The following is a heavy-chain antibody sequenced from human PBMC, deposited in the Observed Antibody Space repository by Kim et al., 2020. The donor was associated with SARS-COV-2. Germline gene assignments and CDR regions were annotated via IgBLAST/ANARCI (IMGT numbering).Heavy chain of an antibody. CDR2: IYSGGST. J-gene: IGHJ6*02. V-gene: IGHV3-53*01. CDR3: SGAMVRGVIITGGMDV. D-gene: IGHD3-10*01. Sequence: GGSLRLSCAASGFTVSSNYMSWVRQAPGKGLEWVSVIYSGGSTYYADSVKGRFTISRDNSNNTQYVQMNSLRAEDTAVDYCSGAMVRGVIITGGMDVWGQGTTVTVSS. CDR1: GFTVSSNY.